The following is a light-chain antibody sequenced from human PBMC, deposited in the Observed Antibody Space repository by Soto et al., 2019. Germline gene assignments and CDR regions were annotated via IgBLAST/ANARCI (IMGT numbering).Light chain of an antibody. V-gene: IGKV2-28*01. CDR2: DAS. CDR3: QQYNSYSRT. J-gene: IGKJ1*01. CDR1: QSLLHSNGYHY. Sequence: DIVMTQSPLSLPVTPGEPASVSCSSSQSLLHSNGYHYLDWYLQKPGKAPKLLIYDASSLESGVPSRFSGSGSGTEFTLTISSLQPDDFATYYCQQYNSYSRTFGQGTKVDIK.